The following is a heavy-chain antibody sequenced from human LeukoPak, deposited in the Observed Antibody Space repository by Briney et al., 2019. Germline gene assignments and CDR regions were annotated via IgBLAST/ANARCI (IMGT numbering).Heavy chain of an antibody. CDR1: GYTFTGYY. J-gene: IGHJ4*02. CDR2: INPNSGGT. Sequence: ASVKVSCKASGYTFTGYYMHWVRQAPGQGLEWMGWINPNSGGTNYAQKFQGRVTMTRDTSISTAYMELSRLRSDDTAVYYCARDLKFGELLYSFDSWGQGTLVTVSS. V-gene: IGHV1-2*02. D-gene: IGHD3-10*01. CDR3: ARDLKFGELLYSFDS.